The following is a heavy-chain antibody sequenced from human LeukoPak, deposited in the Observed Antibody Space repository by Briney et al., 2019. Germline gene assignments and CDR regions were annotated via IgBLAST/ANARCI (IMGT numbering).Heavy chain of an antibody. D-gene: IGHD2-2*01. Sequence: PGGSLRLSCAASGFTFSSYGMHWVRQAPGKGLEWVAVIWDEGSNKYYADSAKGRFTISRDNSKNTLYLQMNSLRAEDTAVYYCARAEVPGAIKSGAFDIWGQGTMVTVSS. CDR2: IWDEGSNK. J-gene: IGHJ3*02. CDR3: ARAEVPGAIKSGAFDI. CDR1: GFTFSSYG. V-gene: IGHV3-33*01.